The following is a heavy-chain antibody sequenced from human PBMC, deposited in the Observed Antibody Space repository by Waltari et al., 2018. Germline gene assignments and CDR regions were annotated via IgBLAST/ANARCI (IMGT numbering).Heavy chain of an antibody. CDR3: AGRNWQQLGWWFDP. V-gene: IGHV4-31*03. CDR2: IDDSGSS. CDR1: GGSISSGGYY. D-gene: IGHD6-13*01. J-gene: IGHJ5*02. Sequence: QVQLQESGPGLVKPSQTLSLTCTVSGGSISSGGYYWSWIRQHPGKGLEWIGYIDDSGSSYYNQALKSRVTISVDTSKNQFSLKLSSGTAADTAVYYCAGRNWQQLGWWFDPWGQGTLVTVSS.